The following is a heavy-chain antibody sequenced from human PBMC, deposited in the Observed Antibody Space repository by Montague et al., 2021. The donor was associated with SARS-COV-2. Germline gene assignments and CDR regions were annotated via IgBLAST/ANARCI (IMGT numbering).Heavy chain of an antibody. Sequence: SLRLSCAASVFTFSSYSMNWVRQAPGKGLEWVLYISSSSSTIYYADSVKGRFTISRDNARNSLYLQMNSLRDEDTAVYYCARDRSHDYGPYHYGMDVWGQGTTVTVSS. V-gene: IGHV3-48*02. J-gene: IGHJ6*02. CDR2: ISSSSSTI. CDR1: VFTFSSYS. CDR3: ARDRSHDYGPYHYGMDV. D-gene: IGHD4-17*01.